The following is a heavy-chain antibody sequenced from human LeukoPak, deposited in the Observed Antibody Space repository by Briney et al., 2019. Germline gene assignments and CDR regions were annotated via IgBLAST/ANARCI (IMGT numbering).Heavy chain of an antibody. J-gene: IGHJ4*02. Sequence: PGGSLRLSCAASGFTFSNAWMSWVRQAPGKGLEWVANINGDGRDKYYVGSVRGRFTISRDNADNALYLQMNSLRGDDTALYHCARGVDSAIDWWGQGTLVTVSS. CDR3: ARGVDSAIDW. D-gene: IGHD3-9*01. CDR2: INGDGRDK. V-gene: IGHV3-7*01. CDR1: GFTFSNAW.